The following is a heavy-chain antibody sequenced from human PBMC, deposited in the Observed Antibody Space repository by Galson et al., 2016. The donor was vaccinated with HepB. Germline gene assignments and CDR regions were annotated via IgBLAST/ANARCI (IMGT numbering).Heavy chain of an antibody. D-gene: IGHD1-20*01. CDR3: AREITGWPKDYFDS. CDR1: GFPFSPYA. J-gene: IGHJ4*02. V-gene: IGHV3-23*01. Sequence: SLRLSCAASGFPFSPYAMSWVRQPPGKGLEWVSSLSGSGDVTHHADSVKGRFTISRDNSKNTLYLRMNSLRAEDTAVYYCAREITGWPKDYFDSWGQGTLLTVSS. CDR2: LSGSGDVT.